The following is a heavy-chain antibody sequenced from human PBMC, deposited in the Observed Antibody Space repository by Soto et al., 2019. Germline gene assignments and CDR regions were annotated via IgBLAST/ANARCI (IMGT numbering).Heavy chain of an antibody. CDR2: INLDGSST. Sequence: EVQLVESGGGLIQQGGALRLTCTASGFSISHYWMHWIRQAPGKGLVLVSRINLDGSSTDYAPSVKGRSTISRDNAKNTLSLQMHSPAADDTAVYYCESGLGVTDYWGRGPLVTVSS. D-gene: IGHD1-26*01. V-gene: IGHV3-74*01. CDR3: ESGLGVTDY. CDR1: GFSISHYW. J-gene: IGHJ4*02.